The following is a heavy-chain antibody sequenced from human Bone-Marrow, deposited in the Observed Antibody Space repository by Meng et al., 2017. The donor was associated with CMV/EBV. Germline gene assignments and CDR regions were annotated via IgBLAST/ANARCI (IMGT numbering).Heavy chain of an antibody. CDR1: GFTFSSYS. J-gene: IGHJ4*02. CDR2: INSDGSST. V-gene: IGHV3-74*01. Sequence: GESLKISCAASGFTFSSYSMNWVRQAPGKGLVWVSRINSDGSSTNYADSVKGRFTISRDSAKNTLYLQMNSLRAGDTAVYYCARGYSGTYRVDYWGQGTLVTVSS. CDR3: ARGYSGTYRVDY. D-gene: IGHD1-26*01.